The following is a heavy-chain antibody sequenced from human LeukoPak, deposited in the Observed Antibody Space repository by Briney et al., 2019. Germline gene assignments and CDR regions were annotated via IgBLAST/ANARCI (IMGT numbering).Heavy chain of an antibody. CDR2: ICGSGGST. Sequence: GGSLRLSCAASGFTFSSYAMSWVRQAPGKGLEWVSAICGSGGSTYYADSVKGRFTISRDNSKNTLYLQMNSLRAEDTAVYYCAKDRRGYSYGRNFHFDYWGQGTLVTVSS. D-gene: IGHD5-18*01. CDR1: GFTFSSYA. V-gene: IGHV3-23*01. CDR3: AKDRRGYSYGRNFHFDY. J-gene: IGHJ4*02.